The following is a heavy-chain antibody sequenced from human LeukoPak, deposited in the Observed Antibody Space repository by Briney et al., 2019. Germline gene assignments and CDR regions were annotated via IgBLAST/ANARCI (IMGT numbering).Heavy chain of an antibody. Sequence: PSETLSLACTVSGGSISSSSYYWGWIRQPPGKGLEWIGSIYYSGSTYYNPSLKSRVTISVDTSKNQFSLKLSSVTAADTAVYYCARGHTYYYDSSGYSIWGQGTLVTVS. CDR1: GGSISSSSYY. J-gene: IGHJ4*02. CDR2: IYYSGST. V-gene: IGHV4-39*07. CDR3: ARGHTYYYDSSGYSI. D-gene: IGHD3-22*01.